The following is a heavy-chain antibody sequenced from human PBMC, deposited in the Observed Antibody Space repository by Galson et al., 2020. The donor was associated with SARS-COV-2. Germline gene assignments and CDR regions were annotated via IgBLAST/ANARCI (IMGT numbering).Heavy chain of an antibody. D-gene: IGHD3-22*01. V-gene: IGHV2-70*01. CDR1: GFSLSTSGMC. Sequence: SGPTLVKPTQTLTLTCTFSGFSLSTSGMCVSWIRQPPGKALEWLALIDWDDDKYYSTSLKTRLTISKDTSKNQVVLTMTNMDPVDTATYYGARSRLPSYYYDSSGQRYYYYGMDVWGQGTTVTVSS. CDR2: IDWDDDK. J-gene: IGHJ6*02. CDR3: ARSRLPSYYYDSSGQRYYYYGMDV.